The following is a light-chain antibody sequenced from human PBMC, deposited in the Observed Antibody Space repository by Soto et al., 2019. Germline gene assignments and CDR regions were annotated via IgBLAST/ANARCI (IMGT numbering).Light chain of an antibody. J-gene: IGKJ1*01. Sequence: EIVLTQSPATLSLSPGARAPLSCRARQSVSSYLAWYQQKPGQAPRLLIYDASNRATGIPARFSGSGSGTDFTLTISSLEPEDFAVYYCQQRSNWPGTFGQGTKV. CDR2: DAS. V-gene: IGKV3-11*01. CDR3: QQRSNWPGT. CDR1: QSVSSY.